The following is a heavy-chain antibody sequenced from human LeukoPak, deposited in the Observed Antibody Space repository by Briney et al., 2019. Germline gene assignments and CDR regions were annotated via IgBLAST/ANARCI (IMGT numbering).Heavy chain of an antibody. CDR2: INPSGDST. CDR3: ARDSHYDFWSGYSYYYYMDV. J-gene: IGHJ6*03. Sequence: ASVKVSCKASGYTFTSYYMHWVRQAPGQGLEWMGIINPSGDSTSYAQKFQGRVTMTRDMSTSTVYMELSSLRSEDTAMYYCARDSHYDFWSGYSYYYYMDVWGKGTTVTVSS. CDR1: GYTFTSYY. V-gene: IGHV1-46*01. D-gene: IGHD3-3*01.